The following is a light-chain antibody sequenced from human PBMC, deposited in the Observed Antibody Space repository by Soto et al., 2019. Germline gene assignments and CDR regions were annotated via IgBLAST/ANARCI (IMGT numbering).Light chain of an antibody. CDR1: QSVSSSY. Sequence: EIVLTQSPGTLSLPPGERATLSCRASQSVSSSYLAWYQQKPGQAPRLLIYAASSRATGIPDRFSGSGSGTDFTLTISRLEPEDFAVYYCQLYGSSSRTFGQGTKLEIK. CDR2: AAS. V-gene: IGKV3-20*01. J-gene: IGKJ2*02. CDR3: QLYGSSSRT.